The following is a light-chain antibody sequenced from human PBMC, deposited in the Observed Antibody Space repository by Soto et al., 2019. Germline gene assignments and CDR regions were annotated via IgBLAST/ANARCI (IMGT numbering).Light chain of an antibody. CDR3: TTWDDSLSAVV. J-gene: IGLJ2*01. CDR2: RND. CDR1: SSNIGNNY. V-gene: IGLV1-47*01. Sequence: QSVLTQPPSASGTSGQRVTISCSGSSSNIGNNYVHWYQQLPGTAPKLLIYRNDQRPSGVPDRFSGSKSGTSASLAISGLRSEDETDYYCTTWDDSLSAVVFGGGTKLTVL.